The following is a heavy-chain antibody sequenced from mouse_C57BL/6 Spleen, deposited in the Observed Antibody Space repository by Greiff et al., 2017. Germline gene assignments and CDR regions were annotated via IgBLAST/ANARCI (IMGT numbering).Heavy chain of an antibody. D-gene: IGHD2-4*01. V-gene: IGHV5-4*03. CDR1: GFTFSSYA. J-gene: IGHJ4*01. Sequence: EVKLVESGGGLVKPGGSLKLSCAASGFTFSSYAMSWVRQTPEKRLEWVATISDGGSYTYYPDNVKGRFTISRDNAKNNLYLQMSHLKSEDTAMYYCARGRLRDAMDYWGQGTSGTVSS. CDR3: ARGRLRDAMDY. CDR2: ISDGGSYT.